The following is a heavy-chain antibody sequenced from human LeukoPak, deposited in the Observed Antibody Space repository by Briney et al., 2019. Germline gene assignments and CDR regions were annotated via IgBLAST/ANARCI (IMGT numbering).Heavy chain of an antibody. V-gene: IGHV3-11*04. Sequence: GGSLRLSCAASRFTFRDHFMSWIRQPPGKGLEYVSYISSSGSDTYYSDSVKCRFTVSRDNAKNSLFLQMNSLRAEDTAVYYCATAPTEDGDGSSPGYWGQGTLVTVSS. D-gene: IGHD4-17*01. J-gene: IGHJ4*02. CDR1: RFTFRDHF. CDR3: ATAPTEDGDGSSPGY. CDR2: ISSSGSDT.